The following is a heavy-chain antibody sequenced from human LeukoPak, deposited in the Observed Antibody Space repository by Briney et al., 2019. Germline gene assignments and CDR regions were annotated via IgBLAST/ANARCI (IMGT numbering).Heavy chain of an antibody. Sequence: PSETLSLTCTVSGGSISSYYWSWIRQPPGKGLEWIGYIYYSGSTNYNPSLKSRVTVSVDTSKNQFSLKLSSVTAADTAVYYCARGGRRSSGYYYVVPYYYYYYMDVWGKGTTVTISS. CDR2: IYYSGST. V-gene: IGHV4-59*01. D-gene: IGHD3-22*01. J-gene: IGHJ6*03. CDR1: GGSISSYY. CDR3: ARGGRRSSGYYYVVPYYYYYYMDV.